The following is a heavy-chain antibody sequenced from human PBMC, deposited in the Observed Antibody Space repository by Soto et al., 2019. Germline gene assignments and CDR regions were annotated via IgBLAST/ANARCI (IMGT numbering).Heavy chain of an antibody. CDR1: GFSLTTYDMG. CDR3: APAGDFDPLTFDP. D-gene: IGHD3-10*01. V-gene: IGHV2-5*02. J-gene: IGHJ5*02. CDR2: IYWDDDK. Sequence: QITLKESGPTLVRPAQTLTLTCAFSGFSLTTYDMGVAWIRQPPGKALEWLALIYWDDDKRYSPSLKDRLAITKGTSRNQVGLKITHQGPGETSTYLFAPAGDFDPLTFDPRGPGTLVTVSS.